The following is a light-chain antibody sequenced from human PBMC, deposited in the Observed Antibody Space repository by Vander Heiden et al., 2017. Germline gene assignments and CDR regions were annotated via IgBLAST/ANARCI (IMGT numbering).Light chain of an antibody. J-gene: IGKJ2*01. CDR2: TAS. CDR3: QQYYSLPNT. Sequence: DIQMTPSPSTRSASGGDRVTITCRASQTINSWLAWYQQRPGKAPKLLIYTASSRQDGVSSRFSGSGYGTEFTLAISSRQTDDVATYYCQQYYSLPNTFGQGTKLEI. CDR1: QTINSW. V-gene: IGKV1-5*03.